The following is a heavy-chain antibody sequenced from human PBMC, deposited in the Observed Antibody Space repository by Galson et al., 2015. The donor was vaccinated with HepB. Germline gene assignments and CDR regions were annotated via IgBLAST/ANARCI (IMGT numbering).Heavy chain of an antibody. J-gene: IGHJ6*02. V-gene: IGHV3-23*01. CDR2: ISGSGGST. Sequence: SLRLSCAASGFTFSSYAMSWVRQAPGKGLEWVSAISGSGGSTYYADSVKGRFTISRDNSKNTLYLQMNSLRAEDTAVYYCAKALQYTVVAAYSSYYYGMDVWGQGTTVTVSS. D-gene: IGHD2-15*01. CDR1: GFTFSSYA. CDR3: AKALQYTVVAAYSSYYYGMDV.